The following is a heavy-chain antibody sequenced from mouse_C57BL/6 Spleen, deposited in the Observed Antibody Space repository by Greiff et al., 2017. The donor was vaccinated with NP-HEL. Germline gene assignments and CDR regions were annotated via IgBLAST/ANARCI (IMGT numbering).Heavy chain of an antibody. CDR1: GYTFTSYW. V-gene: IGHV1-69*01. J-gene: IGHJ2*01. D-gene: IGHD2-5*01. CDR3: ARSDSNYTYYFDY. CDR2: IDPSDSYT. Sequence: QVQLQQPGAELVMPGASVKLSCKASGYTFTSYWMHWVKQRPGQGLEWIGEIDPSDSYTTYNQKFKGKSTLTVDKSSSTAYMQLSSLTSEDSAVYYCARSDSNYTYYFDYWGQGTTLTVSS.